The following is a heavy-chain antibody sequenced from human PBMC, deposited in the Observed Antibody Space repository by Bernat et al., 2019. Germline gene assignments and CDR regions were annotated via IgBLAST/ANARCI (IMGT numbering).Heavy chain of an antibody. CDR1: GFTFSSYA. Sequence: QVQLVESGGGVVQPGRSLRLSCAASGFTFSSYAMHWVRQAPGKGLEWVAVISYDGSNKYYADSVKGRFTISRDNSKNTLYLQMNSLRAEDTAVYYCARDALRSVYYYYYGMDVWGQGTMVTVSS. J-gene: IGHJ6*02. CDR2: ISYDGSNK. V-gene: IGHV3-30-3*01. CDR3: ARDALRSVYYYYYGMDV. D-gene: IGHD4-17*01.